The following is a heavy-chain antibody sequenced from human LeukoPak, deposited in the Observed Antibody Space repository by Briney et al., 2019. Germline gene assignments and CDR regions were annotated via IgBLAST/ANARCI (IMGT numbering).Heavy chain of an antibody. CDR3: AKDRSLIYYVFHGDFYY. Sequence: QSGGSLRLSCAASGFIFSSYAMSWVRQAPGKGPEWVSTISGSGGSTYYADSVKGRFTISRDNSKNTVYLQMNSLRAEDTAVYYCAKDRSLIYYVFHGDFYYWGPGNPVTLSP. CDR1: GFIFSSYA. V-gene: IGHV3-23*01. J-gene: IGHJ4*02. CDR2: ISGSGGST. D-gene: IGHD3/OR15-3a*01.